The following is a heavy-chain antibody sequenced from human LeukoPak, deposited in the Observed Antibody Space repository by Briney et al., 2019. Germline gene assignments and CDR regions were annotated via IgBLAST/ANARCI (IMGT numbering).Heavy chain of an antibody. CDR3: AREEDWYFDL. Sequence: ASVKVSCKASGYTFTSYGISWVRQAPGQGLEWMGWISAYNGNTNYAQKLQGRVTMTTDTSTSTAYMELSSLSFEDTAVYYCAREEDWYFDLWGRGTLVTVSS. CDR2: ISAYNGNT. J-gene: IGHJ2*01. V-gene: IGHV1-18*01. CDR1: GYTFTSYG.